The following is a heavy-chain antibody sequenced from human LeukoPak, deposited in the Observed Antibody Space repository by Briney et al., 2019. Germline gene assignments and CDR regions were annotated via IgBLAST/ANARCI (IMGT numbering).Heavy chain of an antibody. D-gene: IGHD6-6*01. V-gene: IGHV3-7*01. CDR2: IKQDGSEK. CDR3: ARTSSSSGEGGQRQYYYYGMDV. CDR1: GFTFSSYW. Sequence: GGSLRLSCAASGFTFSSYWMSWVRQAPGKGLEWVANIKQDGSEKYYVDSVKGRFTISRDNAKNSLYLQMNSLRAEDTAVYYCARTSSSSGEGGQRQYYYYGMDVWGQGTTVTVSS. J-gene: IGHJ6*02.